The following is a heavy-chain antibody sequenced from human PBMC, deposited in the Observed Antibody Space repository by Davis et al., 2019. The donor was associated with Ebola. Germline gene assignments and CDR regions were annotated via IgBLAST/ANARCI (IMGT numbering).Heavy chain of an antibody. CDR2: LNHSGRT. J-gene: IGHJ6*02. Sequence: MPSETLSLTCAVYGGSFSGYYWSWIRQPPGKGLEWTGELNHSGRTNYNPSLKSRVTISVDTSKNQFSLKLSSVTAADTAVYYCARGFRTYYYGSGRYYYGMDVWGQGTTVTVSS. CDR1: GGSFSGYY. D-gene: IGHD3-10*01. V-gene: IGHV4-34*01. CDR3: ARGFRTYYYGSGRYYYGMDV.